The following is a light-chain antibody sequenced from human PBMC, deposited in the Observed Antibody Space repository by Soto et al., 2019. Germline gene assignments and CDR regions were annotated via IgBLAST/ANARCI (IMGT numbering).Light chain of an antibody. J-gene: IGKJ1*01. V-gene: IGKV3-20*01. Sequence: EIVLTQSPGTLSLSPGERATLSCRASQSVSSSYLAWYQQKPGQAPRLLIYSASSRATGIPDRSSGSGSGTDFTLTISRLEPEDFAVYYCQQYGSSPQTFGQGTKVDI. CDR3: QQYGSSPQT. CDR2: SAS. CDR1: QSVSSSY.